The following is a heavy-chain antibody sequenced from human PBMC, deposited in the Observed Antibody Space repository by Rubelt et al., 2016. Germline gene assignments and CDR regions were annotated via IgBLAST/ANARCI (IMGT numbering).Heavy chain of an antibody. J-gene: IGHJ4*02. CDR1: GFTVSSNY. V-gene: IGHV3-66*01. Sequence: EVQLVESGGGLVQPGGSLRLSCAASGFTVSSNYMSWVRQAPGKGLEWVSVIYSGGSTYYADSVKGICTIVRGNSKNTLYLQMNSLRAEDTAVYYCARNWGFDYWGQGTLVTVSS. CDR2: IYSGGST. CDR3: ARNWGFDY. D-gene: IGHD7-27*01.